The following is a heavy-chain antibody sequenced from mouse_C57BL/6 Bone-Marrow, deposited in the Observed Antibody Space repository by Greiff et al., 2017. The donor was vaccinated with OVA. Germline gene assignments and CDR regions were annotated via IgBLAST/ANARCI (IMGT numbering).Heavy chain of an antibody. CDR3: ARGTYSNYPYYAMDY. V-gene: IGHV1-76*01. D-gene: IGHD2-5*01. J-gene: IGHJ4*01. CDR1: GYTFTDYY. CDR2: IYPGSGNT. Sequence: QVQLKESGAELVRPGASVKLSCKASGYTFTDYYINWVKQRPGQGLEWIARIYPGSGNTYYNEKFKGKATLTAEKSSSTAYMQLSSLTSEDSAVYFCARGTYSNYPYYAMDYWGQGTSVTVSA.